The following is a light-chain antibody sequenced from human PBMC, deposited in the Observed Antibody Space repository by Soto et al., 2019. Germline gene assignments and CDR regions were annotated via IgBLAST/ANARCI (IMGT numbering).Light chain of an antibody. Sequence: QSVLTQPPSASGTPGQRVTISCSGSSSNIGGYYVSWYQQLPGTAPKVLIYRNNQRPSGVPDRFSGSKSGTSASLAISGLRSVDEADYYCAAWDDSLSGYVFGTGTKLTVL. CDR1: SSNIGGYY. J-gene: IGLJ1*01. V-gene: IGLV1-47*01. CDR3: AAWDDSLSGYV. CDR2: RNN.